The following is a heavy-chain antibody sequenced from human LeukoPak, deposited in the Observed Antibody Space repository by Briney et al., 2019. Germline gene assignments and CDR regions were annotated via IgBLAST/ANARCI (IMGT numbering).Heavy chain of an antibody. CDR1: GGTFSSYA. D-gene: IGHD3-10*01. J-gene: IGHJ4*02. CDR3: ARGSGSYYTYYFDY. CDR2: IIPIFGTA. Sequence: SVKLSCKASGGTFSSYAISWVTQPPGHGLQWMAGIIPIFGTANYAQKFQGRVTITADESTSTAYMELSSLRSEDTAVYYCARGSGSYYTYYFDYWGQGNLVTVSS. V-gene: IGHV1-69*13.